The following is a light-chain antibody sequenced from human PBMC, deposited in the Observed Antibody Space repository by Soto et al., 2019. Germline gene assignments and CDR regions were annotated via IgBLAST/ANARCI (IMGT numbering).Light chain of an antibody. Sequence: DIQMTQSPSTLSASVGDRVNITCRASQSISSWLAWYQQKPGKAPELLIYNASSVESGVPSRFSGSGSGTEFTLTISSLQPDDFATYYCQQYNSYSRTFGQGTKVEIK. J-gene: IGKJ1*01. CDR2: NAS. CDR3: QQYNSYSRT. CDR1: QSISSW. V-gene: IGKV1-5*01.